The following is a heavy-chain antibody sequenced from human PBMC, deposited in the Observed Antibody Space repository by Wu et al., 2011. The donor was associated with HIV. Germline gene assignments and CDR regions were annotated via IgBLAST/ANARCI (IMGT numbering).Heavy chain of an antibody. Sequence: QVQLVQSGAEVKKPGSSVKVSCKASGGTFSNYATSWVRQAPGEGFEWMGGILPIFGAADYAQKFQGRVTITADTSTSTVYMELSSLRSEDTAVYYCARGLGYCSSPSCLRTGFFQHWGQGTLVTVSS. CDR2: ILPIFGAA. CDR1: GGTFSNYA. D-gene: IGHD2-2*01. J-gene: IGHJ1*01. V-gene: IGHV1-69*14. CDR3: ARGLGYCSSPSCLRTGFFQH.